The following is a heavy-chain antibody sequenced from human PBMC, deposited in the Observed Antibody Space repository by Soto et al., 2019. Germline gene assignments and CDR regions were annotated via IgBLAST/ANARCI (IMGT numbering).Heavy chain of an antibody. D-gene: IGHD6-13*01. Sequence: PGGSLRLSCAASGFTFNTYAMNWVRQAPGKGLEWVAVISYDGSNKYYADSVKGRFTISRDNSKNTLFLQMNSLRTEDTAVYHCATAGSNWYLPIDYWGQGILVTVSS. V-gene: IGHV3-30*03. CDR3: ATAGSNWYLPIDY. J-gene: IGHJ4*02. CDR1: GFTFNTYA. CDR2: ISYDGSNK.